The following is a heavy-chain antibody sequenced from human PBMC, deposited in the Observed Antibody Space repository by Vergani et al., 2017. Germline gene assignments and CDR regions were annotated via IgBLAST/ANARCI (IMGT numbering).Heavy chain of an antibody. D-gene: IGHD3-22*01. CDR1: GGTFSSYA. V-gene: IGHV1-69*17. CDR2: IIPIFGIA. Sequence: QVQLVQSGAEVKKPGSSVKVSCKASGGTFSSYAISWVRQAPGQGLEWMGGIIPIFGIANYAQKFQGRVTITADKSTSTAYMELSSLRSEDTAVYYCAREYYYDSSGYSTPLHYYFDYWGQGTLVTVSS. CDR3: AREYYYDSSGYSTPLHYYFDY. J-gene: IGHJ4*02.